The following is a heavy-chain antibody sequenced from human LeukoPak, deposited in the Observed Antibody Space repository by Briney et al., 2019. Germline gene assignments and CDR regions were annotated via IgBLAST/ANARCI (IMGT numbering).Heavy chain of an antibody. V-gene: IGHV3-7*01. CDR1: GITFSSLW. CDR2: IKHDGSEK. Sequence: GGSLRLSCAASGITFSSLWMSWFRQAPSKGLEWVADIKHDGSEKNYMDSGKGRFTISRDNAKNSLYLQMNSLRAEDTAVYYCARDTSPSIAAVGYDAFDIWGQGTMVTVSS. J-gene: IGHJ3*02. CDR3: ARDTSPSIAAVGYDAFDI. D-gene: IGHD6-13*01.